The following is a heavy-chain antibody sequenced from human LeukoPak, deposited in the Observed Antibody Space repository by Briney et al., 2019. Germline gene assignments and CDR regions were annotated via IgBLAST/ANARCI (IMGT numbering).Heavy chain of an antibody. CDR3: ARDRGWQDYYDSSGYHLDY. CDR1: GGSISGDYY. CDR2: IYYSGST. Sequence: SETLSLTCTVSGGSISGDYYWSWIRQPPGTGLEWIGYIYYSGSTYYNPSLKSRVSISVDTSKNQFYLKLSSVTAADTAVYYCARDRGWQDYYDSSGYHLDYWGQGTLVTVSS. J-gene: IGHJ4*02. V-gene: IGHV4-30-4*01. D-gene: IGHD3-22*01.